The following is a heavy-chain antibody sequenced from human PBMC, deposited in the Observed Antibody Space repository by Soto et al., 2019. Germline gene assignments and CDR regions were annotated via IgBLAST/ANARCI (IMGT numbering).Heavy chain of an antibody. J-gene: IGHJ4*02. CDR2: MNPNNGNR. D-gene: IGHD1-1*01. Sequence: ASVKVSCKASGYTFSSYDIVWVRQATGQGLEWMGWMNPNNGNRDYAQKFQGRVTMTRDTSISTAYMELNSLTSEDTAVYFCTRAIRNQLLSDYWGQGTLVTVSS. V-gene: IGHV1-8*01. CDR3: TRAIRNQLLSDY. CDR1: GYTFSSYD.